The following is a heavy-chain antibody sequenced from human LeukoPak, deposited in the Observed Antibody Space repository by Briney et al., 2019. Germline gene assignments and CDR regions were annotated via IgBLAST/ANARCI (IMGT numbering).Heavy chain of an antibody. CDR1: GFTPRSSY. D-gene: IGHD6-13*01. CDR3: ARYARSPIAARAD. J-gene: IGHJ4*02. V-gene: IGHV3-53*01. CDR2: IYSGVNT. Sequence: GGSLRLSCAPSGFTPRSSYMRWVRHAPRKGLEWVSIIYSGVNTYYAASVKGRSTISRDNSKNTLYLQMNRLRVEDTAVYYCARYARSPIAARADWGQGTLVTVSS.